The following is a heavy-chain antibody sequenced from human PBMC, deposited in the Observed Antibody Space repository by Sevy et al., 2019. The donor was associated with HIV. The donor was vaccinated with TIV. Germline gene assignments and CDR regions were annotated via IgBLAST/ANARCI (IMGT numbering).Heavy chain of an antibody. Sequence: SETLSLTCTVSGGSISSYYWSWIRQPPGKGLEWIGYIYYSGSTNYNPSLKSRVTTSVDTSKNQFSLKLSSVTAADTAVYYCARSGFLEWPGSFRGPRNWFDPWGQGTLVTVSS. CDR1: GGSISSYY. V-gene: IGHV4-59*13. CDR2: IYYSGST. CDR3: ARSGFLEWPGSFRGPRNWFDP. D-gene: IGHD3-3*01. J-gene: IGHJ5*02.